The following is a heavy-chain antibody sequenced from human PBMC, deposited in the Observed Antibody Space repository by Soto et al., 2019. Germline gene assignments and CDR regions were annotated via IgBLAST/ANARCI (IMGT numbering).Heavy chain of an antibody. Sequence: SETLSLTCTVSGGSISSGDYYWSWIRQPPGKGLEWIGYIYYSGSTYYNPSLKSRVTISVVTSKNQFSLKLSSVTAADTAVYYCAIQSDYYYGMDVWGQGTTVTVSS. CDR2: IYYSGST. CDR1: GGSISSGDYY. V-gene: IGHV4-30-4*01. J-gene: IGHJ6*02. D-gene: IGHD4-4*01. CDR3: AIQSDYYYGMDV.